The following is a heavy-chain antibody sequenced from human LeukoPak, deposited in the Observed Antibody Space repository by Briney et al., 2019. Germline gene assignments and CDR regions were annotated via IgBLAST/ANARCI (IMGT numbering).Heavy chain of an antibody. CDR3: ARTSGAWKDYFDY. D-gene: IGHD1-1*01. V-gene: IGHV5-51*01. CDR1: GYSFTSYW. CDR2: IYPGDFDT. Sequence: KYGESLKISCKGSGYSFTSYWIGWVRQMPGKGLEWMRIIYPGDFDTRYSPSFQGQVTISADKSISTAYLQWSSLKASDTAMYYCARTSGAWKDYFDYWGQGTLVTVSS. J-gene: IGHJ4*02.